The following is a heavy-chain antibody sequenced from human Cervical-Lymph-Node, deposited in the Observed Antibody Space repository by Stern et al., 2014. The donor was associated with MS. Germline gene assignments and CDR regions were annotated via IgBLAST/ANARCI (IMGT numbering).Heavy chain of an antibody. CDR2: IIPVVGTA. V-gene: IGHV1-69*01. D-gene: IGHD1-1*01. J-gene: IGHJ4*02. CDR1: GGTFSRYG. CDR3: ARGPYNRDFFEY. Sequence: VQLVQSGAEVRKPGSSVKDSCKASGGTFSRYGISWVRQAPGQGLEWMGGIIPVVGTADYAEQFQGRVTITADGSTSTAYMELSSLTSADTAVYYCARGPYNRDFFEYWGQGTLVTVSS.